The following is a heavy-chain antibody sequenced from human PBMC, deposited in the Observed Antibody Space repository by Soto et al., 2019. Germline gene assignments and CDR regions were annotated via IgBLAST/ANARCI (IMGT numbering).Heavy chain of an antibody. Sequence: GGSLRLSCAASGGSFSSYAMNWVRQSPEKGLEWVSSISRSGSATYSADSAKGRFTISRDNSRNMVYLQMNSLSVEDTAIYYCAKGLGLVTQGIDHWGQGTMVTVSS. CDR3: AKGLGLVTQGIDH. CDR2: ISRSGSAT. V-gene: IGHV3-23*01. CDR1: GGSFSSYA. J-gene: IGHJ4*02. D-gene: IGHD1-26*01.